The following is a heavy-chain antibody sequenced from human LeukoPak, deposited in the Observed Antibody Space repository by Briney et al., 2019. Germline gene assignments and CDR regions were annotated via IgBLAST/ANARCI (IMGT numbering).Heavy chain of an antibody. J-gene: IGHJ4*02. V-gene: IGHV5-51*01. CDR3: ARRGSGWYVDY. Sequence: GESLRISCNGSGYXFTSYWIGWVRQMPGKGLEWMGIIYPGDSDTRYSPSFQGQVSISVDESISTAYLQWSSLKASDTAMYYCARRGSGWYVDYWGQGTLVTVSS. CDR2: IYPGDSDT. CDR1: GYXFTSYW. D-gene: IGHD6-19*01.